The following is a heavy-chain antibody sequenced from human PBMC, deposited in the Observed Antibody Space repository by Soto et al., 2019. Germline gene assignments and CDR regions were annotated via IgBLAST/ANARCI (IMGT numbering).Heavy chain of an antibody. D-gene: IGHD3-3*01. CDR2: IYHSGST. Sequence: SETLSLTCAVSGYSISSGYYWGWIRQPPGTGLEWIGSIYHSGSTYYNPSLKSRVTISVDTSKNQFSLKLSSVTAADTAVYYCARDVYYDFWSGASGAFDIWGQGTMVTVSS. V-gene: IGHV4-38-2*02. J-gene: IGHJ3*02. CDR1: GYSISSGYY. CDR3: ARDVYYDFWSGASGAFDI.